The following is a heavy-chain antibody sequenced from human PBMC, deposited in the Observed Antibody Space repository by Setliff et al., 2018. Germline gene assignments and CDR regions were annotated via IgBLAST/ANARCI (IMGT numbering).Heavy chain of an antibody. J-gene: IGHJ4*02. CDR3: ARLSPRVVPAAIIDY. D-gene: IGHD2-2*01. V-gene: IGHV4-38-2*01. CDR2: IYHSGST. CDR1: GYSISSAYY. Sequence: LSLTCAVSGYSISSAYYWGWIRQPPGKGLEWIGSIYHSGSTYYNPSLKSRLTISVDTSKNQFSLKLSSVTAADTAVYYCARLSPRVVPAAIIDYWGQGTLVTVSS.